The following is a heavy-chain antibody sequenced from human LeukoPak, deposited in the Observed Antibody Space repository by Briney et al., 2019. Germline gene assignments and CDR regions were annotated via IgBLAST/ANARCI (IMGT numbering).Heavy chain of an antibody. CDR3: ARDRHRRYYYGMDV. Sequence: SETLSLTCAVYGGSFSGYYWSWIRQPPGKGLEWIGEINHSGSTNYNPSLKSRVTISVDTSKNQFSLKLSSVTAADTAVYYCARDRHRRYYYGMDVWGQGTTVTVSS. CDR2: INHSGST. CDR1: GGSFSGYY. J-gene: IGHJ6*02. V-gene: IGHV4-34*01.